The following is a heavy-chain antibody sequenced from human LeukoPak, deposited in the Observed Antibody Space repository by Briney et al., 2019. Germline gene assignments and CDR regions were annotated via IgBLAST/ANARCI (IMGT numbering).Heavy chain of an antibody. CDR2: INHSGST. V-gene: IGHV4-34*01. D-gene: IGHD2-2*01. CDR1: GGSFSGYY. J-gene: IGHJ6*03. CDR3: ARVGRGIVVVPAAIEYYYMDV. Sequence: PSETLSLTCAVYGGSFSGYYWSWIRQPPGKGLEWIGDINHSGSTNYNPSLKSRVTISVDTSKNQFSLKLSSVTAADTAVYYCARVGRGIVVVPAAIEYYYMDVWGKGTTVTVSS.